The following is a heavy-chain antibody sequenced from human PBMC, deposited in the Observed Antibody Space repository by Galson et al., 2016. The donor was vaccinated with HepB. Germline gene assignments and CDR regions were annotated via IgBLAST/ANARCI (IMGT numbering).Heavy chain of an antibody. Sequence: SVKVSCKASGYTFTDYYMHWVRQAPGQGLEWMGWINPNTGGTNYAQKFQGRVTMTRDTSISTAYMELSRLRSDDTAVYYCAREGLYYYDSTVYSPFDYWGQGTLFTVSS. J-gene: IGHJ4*02. V-gene: IGHV1-2*02. CDR1: GYTFTDYY. CDR3: AREGLYYYDSTVYSPFDY. D-gene: IGHD3-22*01. CDR2: INPNTGGT.